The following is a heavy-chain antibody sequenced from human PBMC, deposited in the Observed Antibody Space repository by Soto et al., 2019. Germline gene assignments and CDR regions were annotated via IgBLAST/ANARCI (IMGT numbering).Heavy chain of an antibody. CDR3: TRDASRDSSARGWFDP. CDR2: ISKSDYT. Sequence: GGSLRLSCTVSGFAFNNYGINWVRQAPGKGLEWVSSISKSDYTYYSDSVKGRFAISRDNAKSSLHLQMNSLRAEDTAVYYCTRDASRDSSARGWFDPWGPGTLVTVSS. V-gene: IGHV3-21*01. J-gene: IGHJ5*02. CDR1: GFAFNNYG. D-gene: IGHD6-13*01.